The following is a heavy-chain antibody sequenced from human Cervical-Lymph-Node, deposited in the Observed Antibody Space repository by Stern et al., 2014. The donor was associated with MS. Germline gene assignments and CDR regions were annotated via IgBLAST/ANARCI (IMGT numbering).Heavy chain of an antibody. CDR2: MNPNNANT. J-gene: IGHJ6*02. Sequence: VQLEESGSQVRKPGASVKVSCQALGYTFINYDIFWVRQATGQGLEWMGWMNPNNANTGHAQKFQGRVTMTRNTSISTAYMELSGLRSDDTAVYYCVRGGFSYGYGLDAWGQGTAVIVSS. CDR1: GYTFINYD. CDR3: VRGGFSYGYGLDA. D-gene: IGHD5-18*01. V-gene: IGHV1-8*01.